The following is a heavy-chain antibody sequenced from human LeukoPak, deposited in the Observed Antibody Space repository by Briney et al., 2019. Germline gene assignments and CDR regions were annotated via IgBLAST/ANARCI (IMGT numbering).Heavy chain of an antibody. CDR1: GFTFRSYA. D-gene: IGHD3-22*01. J-gene: IGHJ4*02. Sequence: GGSLRLSCAASGFTFRSYAMNWVRQAPGKGLVWVSVISDTGGSTYYAASVKGRFTISRDNSKNTLYLQMNSLRAEDTAVYYCAKTYYSDSFDYWGRGTLVTVSS. CDR2: ISDTGGST. V-gene: IGHV3-23*01. CDR3: AKTYYSDSFDY.